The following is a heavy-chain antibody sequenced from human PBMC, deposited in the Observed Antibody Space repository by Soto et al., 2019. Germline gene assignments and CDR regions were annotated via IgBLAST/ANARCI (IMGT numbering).Heavy chain of an antibody. J-gene: IGHJ5*02. CDR1: GGSIISTNW. D-gene: IGHD2-15*01. V-gene: IGHV4-4*02. CDR3: ARLGVAATVEWWFDP. Sequence: PSETLSLTCAVSGGSIISTNWWSWVRQSPGKGLEWIGEIFHSGSTNYNPSLKSRVTISVDKSKNQFSLRLNSVTAADTAVYYCARLGVAATVEWWFDPWGQGILVTVSS. CDR2: IFHSGST.